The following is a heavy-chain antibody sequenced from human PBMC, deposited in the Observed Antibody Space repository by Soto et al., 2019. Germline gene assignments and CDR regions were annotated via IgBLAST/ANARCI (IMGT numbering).Heavy chain of an antibody. CDR2: IGATGGST. CDR3: ARSLDVFLRIGELSPLGFDS. CDR1: GFTFDNYA. V-gene: IGHV3-23*01. Sequence: RLSCAASGFTFDNYAMNWVRQASGKGLEWVSGIGATGGSTYYAASVRGRFGISRDNSKDTLDLQMNSLRAEDTAVYYCARSLDVFLRIGELSPLGFDSWGQGTLVTLSS. D-gene: IGHD3-10*01. J-gene: IGHJ4*02.